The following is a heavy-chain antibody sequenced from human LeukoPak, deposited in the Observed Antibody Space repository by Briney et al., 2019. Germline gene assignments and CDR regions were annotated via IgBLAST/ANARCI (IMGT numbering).Heavy chain of an antibody. CDR3: ARRNILSGYYHFDY. Sequence: PSETLSLTCTVSGVSITSINYYWAWIRQPPGKGLEWIGSLFSGGPTYNNPSLESRTSISADTSSNQLFLKLTSVTAADTAVYFCARRNILSGYYHFDYWGHGTLVTVSS. CDR1: GVSITSINYY. V-gene: IGHV4-39*01. D-gene: IGHD3-9*01. J-gene: IGHJ4*01. CDR2: LFSGGPT.